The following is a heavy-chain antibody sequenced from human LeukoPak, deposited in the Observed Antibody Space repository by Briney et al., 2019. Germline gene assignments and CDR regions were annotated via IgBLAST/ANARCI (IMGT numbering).Heavy chain of an antibody. CDR1: GGSFSDYY. V-gene: IGHV4-34*01. Sequence: SETLSLTCAVYGGSFSDYYWSWIRQPPGKGLEWIGEINHSGSTNYNPSLKSRVTISVDTSKNQFSLKLSSVTAADTAVYYCARVSGWYEGLDPWGQGTLVTVSS. CDR2: INHSGST. D-gene: IGHD6-19*01. CDR3: ARVSGWYEGLDP. J-gene: IGHJ5*02.